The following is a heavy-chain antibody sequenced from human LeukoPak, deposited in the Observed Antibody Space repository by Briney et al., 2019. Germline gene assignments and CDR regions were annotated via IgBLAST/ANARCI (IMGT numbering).Heavy chain of an antibody. CDR3: MRGQPESYRD. CDR1: GYTFTSYD. Sequence: ASVKFSCKASGYTFTSYDINWVRQATGQGLEWMGWMNPNSGNTGHAQKFQGRVTMTRNTSISTAYMELSSLRSEDTAVYYCMRGQPESYRDWGQGTIVTVSS. J-gene: IGHJ3*01. D-gene: IGHD1-14*01. CDR2: MNPNSGNT. V-gene: IGHV1-8*01.